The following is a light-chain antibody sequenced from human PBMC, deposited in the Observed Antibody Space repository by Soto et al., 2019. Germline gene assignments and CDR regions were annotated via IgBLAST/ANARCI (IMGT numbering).Light chain of an antibody. CDR3: QKYDSAPRT. CDR1: QGISNY. CDR2: GAS. J-gene: IGKJ1*01. V-gene: IGKV1-27*01. Sequence: IQITKSPSSLSASVGDRVTITCRASQGISNYLAWYQQKPGKAPKLLIYGASTLQSGVPSRFSGSGSGTDVTLTIGSLQPEDVATYYCQKYDSAPRTFGQGTKVEIK.